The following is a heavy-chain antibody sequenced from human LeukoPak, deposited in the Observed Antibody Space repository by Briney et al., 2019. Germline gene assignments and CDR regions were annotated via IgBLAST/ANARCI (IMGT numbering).Heavy chain of an antibody. CDR3: AGSGSYFHWFDP. J-gene: IGHJ5*02. Sequence: SQTLSLTCTVSGGSISSGGYYWSWIRQHPGTGLEWIGYIYYSGSTYYNPSLKSRVTISVDTSKNQFSLKLSSVTAADTAVYYCAGSGSYFHWFDPWGQGTLVTVSS. CDR1: GGSISSGGYY. CDR2: IYYSGST. V-gene: IGHV4-31*03. D-gene: IGHD1-26*01.